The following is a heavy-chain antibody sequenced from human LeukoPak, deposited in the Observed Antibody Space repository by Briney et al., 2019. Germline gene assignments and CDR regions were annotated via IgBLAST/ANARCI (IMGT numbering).Heavy chain of an antibody. D-gene: IGHD5-12*01. CDR3: AMNSGYGGGDAFDI. Sequence: PGGSLRLSCAASGFTFSSYSMNWVRQAPGKGLEWVSSISSSSSYIYYADSVKGRFTISRDNARNSLYLQMNSLRAEDTAVYYCAMNSGYGGGDAFDIWGQGTMVTVSS. CDR2: ISSSSSYI. V-gene: IGHV3-21*01. CDR1: GFTFSSYS. J-gene: IGHJ3*02.